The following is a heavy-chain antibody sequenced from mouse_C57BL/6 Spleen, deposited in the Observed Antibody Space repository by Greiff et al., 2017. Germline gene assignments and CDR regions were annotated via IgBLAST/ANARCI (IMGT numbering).Heavy chain of an antibody. CDR3: ARHGDSSGYDY. V-gene: IGHV5-6*01. CDR2: ISSGGSYT. J-gene: IGHJ2*01. Sequence: EVQRVESGGDLVKPGGSLKLSCAASGYTFSSYGMSWVRQTPDQRLEWVATISSGGSYTYYPDSVKGRFTISGDNAKNTQYLQMSSLKSEDTAMYYCARHGDSSGYDYWGQGTTLTVSS. D-gene: IGHD3-2*02. CDR1: GYTFSSYG.